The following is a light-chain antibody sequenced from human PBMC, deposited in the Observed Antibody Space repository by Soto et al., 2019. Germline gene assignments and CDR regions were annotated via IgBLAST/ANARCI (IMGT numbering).Light chain of an antibody. CDR2: EVS. J-gene: IGLJ1*01. CDR1: SSDVCGYNY. V-gene: IGLV2-14*01. Sequence: QSALTQPASVSGSPGQSITISCTGTSSDVCGYNYVSWYQHHPGKAPKLMIYEVSNRPSGVSNRFSGSKSGNTASLTISGLQAEDEADYYCSSYTSSSPLVFGTGTKVTVL. CDR3: SSYTSSSPLV.